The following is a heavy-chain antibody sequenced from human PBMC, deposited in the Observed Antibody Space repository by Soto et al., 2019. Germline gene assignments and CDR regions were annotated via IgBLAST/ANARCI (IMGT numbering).Heavy chain of an antibody. CDR2: ISGSGGST. CDR1: GFTFSSYA. Sequence: EVQLLESGGGLVQPGGSLRLSCAASGFTFSSYAMSWVRQAPGKGLEWVSAISGSGGSTYYADSVKGRFTISRDNSKNTLYQQMNSRRAGDTAVYYCAKGRGGRKNAFDILGQGTMVTVSS. CDR3: AKGRGGRKNAFDI. V-gene: IGHV3-23*01. J-gene: IGHJ3*02.